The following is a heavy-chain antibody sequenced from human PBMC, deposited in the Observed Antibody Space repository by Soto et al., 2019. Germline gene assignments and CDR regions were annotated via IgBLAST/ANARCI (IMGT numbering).Heavy chain of an antibody. CDR3: ARQRRFLEWLLRPYMDV. CDR2: INHSGST. V-gene: IGHV4-34*01. Sequence: SXTLSLTCAVYGGSFSGYYWSCIRQPPSKGLEWIGEINHSGSTNYNPSLKSRVTISVDTSKNQFSLKLSSVTAADTAVYYCARQRRFLEWLLRPYMDVWGKGTTVTVSS. J-gene: IGHJ6*03. CDR1: GGSFSGYY. D-gene: IGHD3-3*01.